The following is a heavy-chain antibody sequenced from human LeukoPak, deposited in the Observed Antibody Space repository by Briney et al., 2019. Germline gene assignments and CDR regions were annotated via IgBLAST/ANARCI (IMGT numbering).Heavy chain of an antibody. CDR1: GGSISRGGYS. CDR3: ARGNGGIAAAGTGGNWFDP. D-gene: IGHD6-13*01. V-gene: IGHV4-30-2*01. J-gene: IGHJ5*02. CDR2: IYHSGST. Sequence: PSETLSLTCAVSGGSISRGGYSWSWIRQPPGKGLEWIGYIYHSGSTYYNPSLKSRVTISVDRSKNQFSLKLSSVTAADTAVYYCARGNGGIAAAGTGGNWFDPWGQGTLVTVST.